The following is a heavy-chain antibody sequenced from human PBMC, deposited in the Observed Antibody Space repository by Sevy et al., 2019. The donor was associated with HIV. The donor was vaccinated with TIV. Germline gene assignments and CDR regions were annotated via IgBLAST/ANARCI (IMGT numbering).Heavy chain of an antibody. Sequence: SETLSLTCTVSGGSISSSSYYWGWIRQPPGKGLEWLGSIYYSGSTYYNPSLKSRVTISVDTSKNQFSLKLSSVTAADTAVYYCARRLYCSGGSCYSGVAAFDIWGQGTMVTVSS. J-gene: IGHJ3*02. V-gene: IGHV4-39*01. D-gene: IGHD2-15*01. CDR2: IYYSGST. CDR3: ARRLYCSGGSCYSGVAAFDI. CDR1: GGSISSSSYY.